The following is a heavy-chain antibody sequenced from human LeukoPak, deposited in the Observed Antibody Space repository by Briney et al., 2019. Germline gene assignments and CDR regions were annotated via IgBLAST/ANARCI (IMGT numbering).Heavy chain of an antibody. CDR2: IYYNGST. CDR1: GGSISSYY. CDR3: ARGRDYYGSGSYPYYYYMDV. Sequence: SETLSLTCTVSGGSISSYYWSWIRQPPGKGLEWIGYIYYNGSTNYNPSLKSRVPISVDTSKNQFSLKLSSVTAADTAVYYCARGRDYYGSGSYPYYYYMDVWGKGTTVTVSS. J-gene: IGHJ6*03. D-gene: IGHD3-10*01. V-gene: IGHV4-59*01.